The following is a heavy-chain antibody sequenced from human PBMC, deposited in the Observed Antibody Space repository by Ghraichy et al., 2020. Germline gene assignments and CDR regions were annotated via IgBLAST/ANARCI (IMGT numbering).Heavy chain of an antibody. D-gene: IGHD6-19*01. J-gene: IGHJ6*02. CDR1: GFTFSNCA. CDR2: ISRGGGST. Sequence: GGSLRLSCAASGFTFSNCALAWVRQAPGKGLDWVSVISRGGGSTYYADSVKGRFTISRHNSKNTLFLQMNSLRAEDAAVYYCAKSLQRLVPNYYYYGMDVWGQGTTVTVSS. V-gene: IGHV3-23*01. CDR3: AKSLQRLVPNYYYYGMDV.